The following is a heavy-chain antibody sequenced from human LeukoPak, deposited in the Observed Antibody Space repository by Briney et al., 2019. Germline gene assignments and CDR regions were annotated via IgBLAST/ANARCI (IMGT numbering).Heavy chain of an antibody. CDR3: ARDRAIGYCSGGSCPYYFDY. J-gene: IGHJ4*02. Sequence: ASVKVSCKASGYTFTSYAMHWVRQAPGQRLEWMGWINAGNGNTKYSQKFQGRVTITRDTSASTAYMGLSSLRSEDTAVYYCARDRAIGYCSGGSCPYYFDYWGQGTLVTVSS. V-gene: IGHV1-3*01. CDR1: GYTFTSYA. CDR2: INAGNGNT. D-gene: IGHD2-15*01.